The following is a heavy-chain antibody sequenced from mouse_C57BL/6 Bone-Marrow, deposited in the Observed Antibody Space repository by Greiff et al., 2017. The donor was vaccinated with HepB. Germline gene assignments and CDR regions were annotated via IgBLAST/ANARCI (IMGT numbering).Heavy chain of an antibody. J-gene: IGHJ1*03. Sequence: QVQLQQPGAELVKPGASVKLSCKASGYTFTSYWMHWVKQRPGQGLEWIGMIHPNSGSTNYNEKFKSKATLTVDKSSSTAYMQLSSLTSEDSAVYYCASYYDYDAWYFDVWGTGTTVTVSS. CDR3: ASYYDYDAWYFDV. D-gene: IGHD2-4*01. V-gene: IGHV1-64*01. CDR2: IHPNSGST. CDR1: GYTFTSYW.